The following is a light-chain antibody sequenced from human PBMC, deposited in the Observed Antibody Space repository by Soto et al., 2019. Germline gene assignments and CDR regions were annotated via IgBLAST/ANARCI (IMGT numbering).Light chain of an antibody. Sequence: QSVLTQAPSASATPGQTVTISCSGRYSNIGSNFVSWYQRLPGTAPKLLIYSINQRPSGVPDRFSGSKSGTSASLTISGLQPEDEADYFCSSWDDSLDGPVFGGGTKLTVL. CDR2: SIN. CDR3: SSWDDSLDGPV. J-gene: IGLJ3*02. CDR1: YSNIGSNF. V-gene: IGLV1-44*01.